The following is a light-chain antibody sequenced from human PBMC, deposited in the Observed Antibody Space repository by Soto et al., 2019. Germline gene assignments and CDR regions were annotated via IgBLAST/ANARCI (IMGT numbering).Light chain of an antibody. CDR2: GAS. Sequence: EIVMTQSPATLSVSPGERATLSCRASQSVSGNLAWYQQKPGQAPRLLIYGASTRATGIPARFSGSGSGTESTLTISSLQSEDFPVYYCQQYNNWPITFGQGTRLEIK. V-gene: IGKV3-15*01. CDR3: QQYNNWPIT. CDR1: QSVSGN. J-gene: IGKJ5*01.